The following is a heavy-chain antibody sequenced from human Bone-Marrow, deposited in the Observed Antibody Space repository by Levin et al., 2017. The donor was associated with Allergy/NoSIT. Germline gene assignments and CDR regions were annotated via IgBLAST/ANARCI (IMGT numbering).Heavy chain of an antibody. CDR1: GFTFGDYA. J-gene: IGHJ4*02. CDR3: TGPQSRAVPYGY. D-gene: IGHD6-19*01. Sequence: GGSLRLSCTASGFTFGDYAMSWFRQAPGKGLEWVGFIRSKAYGGTTEYVASVKGRFTIPRDDSKSIAYLQMNSLKTEDTAVYYCTGPQSRAVPYGYWGQGTLVTVSS. V-gene: IGHV3-49*03. CDR2: IRSKAYGGTT.